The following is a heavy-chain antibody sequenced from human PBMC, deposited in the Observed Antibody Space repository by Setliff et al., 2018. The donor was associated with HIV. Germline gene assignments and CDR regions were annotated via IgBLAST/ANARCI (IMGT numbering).Heavy chain of an antibody. CDR3: ARDPTYYYDTSGPYDAFDI. V-gene: IGHV3-9*01. CDR2: ISWRSGNI. J-gene: IGHJ3*02. Sequence: SLKISCVASGFSFDDYAMHWVRQAPGKGLEWVSGISWRSGNIGYADSVKGRFTISRDNSKNTLYVQMNSLRAEDTAVYYCARDPTYYYDTSGPYDAFDIWGQGTMVTVSS. D-gene: IGHD3-22*01. CDR1: GFSFDDYA.